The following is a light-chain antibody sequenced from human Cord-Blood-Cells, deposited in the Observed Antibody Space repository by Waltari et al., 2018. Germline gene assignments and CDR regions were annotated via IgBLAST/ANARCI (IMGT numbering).Light chain of an antibody. CDR3: SSYTSSSSYVV. CDR2: DVS. V-gene: IGLV2-14*01. J-gene: IGLJ2*01. CDR1: SSDVGGDKY. Sequence: QSALTQPASVSGSPGQSITISCNGNSSDVGGDKYVSCYQQHPGKAPNLMIYDVSTRPSSVSNRLSCSKSGNTTSLTISGLQAEDEADYYCSSYTSSSSYVVFGGGTKLTVL.